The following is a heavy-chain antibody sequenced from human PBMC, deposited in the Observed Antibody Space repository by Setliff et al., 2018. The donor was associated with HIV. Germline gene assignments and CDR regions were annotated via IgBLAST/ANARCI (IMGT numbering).Heavy chain of an antibody. CDR2: INPSGAST. CDR1: GYTFISYY. Sequence: ASVKVSCKASGYTFISYYMHWVRQAPGQGLEWMGIINPSGASTSYAQKFQGRVTITADESTSTAYMELSSLRSEDTAVYYCAATYYYDSSGLHGFDYWGQGTLVTVSS. V-gene: IGHV1-46*01. CDR3: AATYYYDSSGLHGFDY. J-gene: IGHJ4*02. D-gene: IGHD3-22*01.